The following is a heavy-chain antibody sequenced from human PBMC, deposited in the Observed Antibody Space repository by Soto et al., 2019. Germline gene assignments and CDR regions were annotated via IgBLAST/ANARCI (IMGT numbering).Heavy chain of an antibody. V-gene: IGHV4-34*01. CDR2: IRHNGDT. Sequence: SETLSLTCVVSGGSLTDYKWTWIRQSPEKGLEWIGEIRHNGDTDSKPSLRSRLTMSLDTSKNQFSLHLSSVTSADTAVYFCAGGPDYGDDDAWGQGTLVTVSS. CDR3: AGGPDYGDDDA. CDR1: GGSLTDYK. D-gene: IGHD4-17*01. J-gene: IGHJ5*02.